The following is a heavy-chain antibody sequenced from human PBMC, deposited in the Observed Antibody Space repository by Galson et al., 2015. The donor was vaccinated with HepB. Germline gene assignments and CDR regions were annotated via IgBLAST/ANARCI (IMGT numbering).Heavy chain of an antibody. CDR2: ISAYNGNT. V-gene: IGHV1-18*04. Sequence: SVKVSCKASGNIFTSYGISWVRQAPGQGLEWLGWISAYNGNTNYAQKFQGRVTMTTDTSTTTAYMELRSLRSEDTAVYYCAIIYYGSGTYYGLVVWGQGTTVTVSS. J-gene: IGHJ6*02. CDR3: AIIYYGSGTYYGLVV. CDR1: GNIFTSYG. D-gene: IGHD3-10*01.